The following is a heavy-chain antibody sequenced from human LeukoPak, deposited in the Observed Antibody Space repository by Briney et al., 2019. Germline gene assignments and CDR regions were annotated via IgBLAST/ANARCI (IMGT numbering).Heavy chain of an antibody. CDR1: GCTFDDYA. CDR3: AKNSGYDFSLDY. Sequence: GGSLRLSCAAYGCTFDDYAMHWVRQAPGKGLEWVSLISGDGGSTYYADSVKGRFTISRDNSKNSLYLQMNSLRTEDTALYYCAKNSGYDFSLDYWGQGTLVTVSS. CDR2: ISGDGGST. D-gene: IGHD5-12*01. V-gene: IGHV3-43*02. J-gene: IGHJ4*02.